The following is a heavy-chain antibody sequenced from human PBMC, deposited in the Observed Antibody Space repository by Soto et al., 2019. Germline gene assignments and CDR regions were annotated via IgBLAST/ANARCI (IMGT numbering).Heavy chain of an antibody. V-gene: IGHV3-30*18. D-gene: IGHD6-19*01. CDR3: AKGGRQWLVTSDFNY. CDR2: VSHDGRNT. Sequence: VQLVESGGGVVQPGRSLRLSCAASGFTFSDYAMHWVRQAPGKGLEWVAVVSHDGRNTHYADSVKGRFTISRDSSKNTVSLETASRRAEDTAVYYGAKGGRQWLVTSDFNYWGQGALVTVSS. CDR1: GFTFSDYA. J-gene: IGHJ4*02.